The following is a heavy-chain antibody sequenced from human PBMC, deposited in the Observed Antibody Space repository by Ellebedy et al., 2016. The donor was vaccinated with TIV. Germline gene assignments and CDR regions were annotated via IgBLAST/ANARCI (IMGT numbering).Heavy chain of an antibody. Sequence: SVKVSCXASGGTFSSYAISWVRQAPGQGLEWMGGIIPIFGTANYAQKFQGRVTITADKSTSTAYMELSSLRSEDTAVYYCARDFVVVPAAIPHGNYYYGMDVWGQGTTVTVSS. CDR3: ARDFVVVPAAIPHGNYYYGMDV. D-gene: IGHD2-2*01. J-gene: IGHJ6*02. CDR2: IIPIFGTA. CDR1: GGTFSSYA. V-gene: IGHV1-69*06.